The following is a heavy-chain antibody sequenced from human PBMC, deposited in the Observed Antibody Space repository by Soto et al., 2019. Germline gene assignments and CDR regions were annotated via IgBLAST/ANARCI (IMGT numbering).Heavy chain of an antibody. J-gene: IGHJ4*02. Sequence: PSETLSLTCTVSGDSISSGGYSWRWIRQPPQKGLEWIGYIYHTGSTSYSPSLKSRVTISVDKSKNQFSLILNSVTAADTAIYYCARAHYGPSGYYFDSWGQGTLVTVS. D-gene: IGHD3-22*01. CDR2: IYHTGST. V-gene: IGHV4-30-2*01. CDR3: ARAHYGPSGYYFDS. CDR1: GDSISSGGYS.